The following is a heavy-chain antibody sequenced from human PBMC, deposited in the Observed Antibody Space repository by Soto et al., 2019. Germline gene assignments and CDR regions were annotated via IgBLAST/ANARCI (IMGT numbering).Heavy chain of an antibody. CDR3: AKWGGNGDYLLTPLDS. V-gene: IGHV3-30*18. Sequence: QVQLVESGGGVVQPGRSLRLSCAASGFTFSSYGMHWVRQAPGKGLEWVAVISYDGSNKYYADSVKGRFTISRDNSKNSLYLQMNRLRAEDTAVYYCAKWGGNGDYLLTPLDSWGQGTLVTVSS. D-gene: IGHD4-17*01. CDR1: GFTFSSYG. CDR2: ISYDGSNK. J-gene: IGHJ4*02.